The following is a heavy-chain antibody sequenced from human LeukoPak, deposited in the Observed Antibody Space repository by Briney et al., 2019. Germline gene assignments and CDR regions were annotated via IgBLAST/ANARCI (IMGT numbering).Heavy chain of an antibody. Sequence: GGSLRLSCAASGFTFSTYAMTWVRQAPGKGLESVSGISWNSGSIGYADSVKGRFTISRDNAKNSLYLQMNSLRPDDTALYYCARGSASGWYTDYWGQGALIIVSS. V-gene: IGHV3-9*01. CDR1: GFTFSTYA. D-gene: IGHD6-19*01. CDR3: ARGSASGWYTDY. CDR2: ISWNSGSI. J-gene: IGHJ4*02.